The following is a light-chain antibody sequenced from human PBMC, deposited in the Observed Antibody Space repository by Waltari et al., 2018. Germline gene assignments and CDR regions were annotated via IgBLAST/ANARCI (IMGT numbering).Light chain of an antibody. CDR2: DAS. Sequence: EVVLTQSPATLSLSPGDRATLSCRASESVSTFLAWYHQRPGRVPRLLFYDASKRATGIPARFSGSGSGTDFTLTISSLEPEDFAVYYCQQRDKWPPTFGPGTKVDLK. V-gene: IGKV3-11*01. CDR3: QQRDKWPPT. CDR1: ESVSTF. J-gene: IGKJ3*01.